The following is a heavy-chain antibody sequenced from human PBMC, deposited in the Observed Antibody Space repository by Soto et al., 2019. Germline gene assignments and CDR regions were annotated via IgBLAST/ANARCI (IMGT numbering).Heavy chain of an antibody. D-gene: IGHD4-17*01. V-gene: IGHV1-46*03. CDR3: ARVGESGTTGVTPTDYDGMDV. Sequence: QVQLVQSGAEVKKPGTSVKVSCKASGYTFINYHVHWVRQAPGQGLEWLGIINPVGGTANYAPKFQGGVTMTRDTSTSTVYMALSSLRPEDTAVYFCARVGESGTTGVTPTDYDGMDVWGQGTTVTVSS. CDR1: GYTFINYH. CDR2: INPVGGTA. J-gene: IGHJ6*02.